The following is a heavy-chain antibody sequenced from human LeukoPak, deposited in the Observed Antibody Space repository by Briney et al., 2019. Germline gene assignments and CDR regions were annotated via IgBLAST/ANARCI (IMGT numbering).Heavy chain of an antibody. D-gene: IGHD2-15*01. Sequence: GGSLRLSCAASGFTFSSYWMSWVRQAPGKGLEWVANIKQDASEKYYVDSVEGRFTISTDNAKNSLYLQMNSLRAEDTAVYYCARDLIGSGQYFGYWGQGTLVTVSS. CDR2: IKQDASEK. CDR1: GFTFSSYW. V-gene: IGHV3-7*04. J-gene: IGHJ4*02. CDR3: ARDLIGSGQYFGY.